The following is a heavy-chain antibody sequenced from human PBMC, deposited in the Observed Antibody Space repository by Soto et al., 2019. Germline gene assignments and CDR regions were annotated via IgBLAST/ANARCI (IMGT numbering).Heavy chain of an antibody. CDR3: AREAIIGLFDAYDL. Sequence: ASVKVSFKASFFTSSVIICVLHAPGQRLEWMGWISTHNGNTIYAQKFQGRVIMTMDTSTTTVYMELRSLRPDDTDVYLCAREAIIGLFDAYDLWGKRKMVSVSS. CDR1: FFTSSV. V-gene: IGHV1-18*04. CDR2: ISTHNGNT. D-gene: IGHD3-3*01. J-gene: IGHJ3*01.